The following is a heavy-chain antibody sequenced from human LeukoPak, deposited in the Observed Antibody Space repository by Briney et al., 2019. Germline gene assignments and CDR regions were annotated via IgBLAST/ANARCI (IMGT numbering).Heavy chain of an antibody. Sequence: SETLSLTSTVSGGSISSSSYYWGWIRQPPGKGLEWIGSIYYSGSTYYNPSLKSRVTISVDTSKNQFSLKLSSVTAADTAVYYCASMVEVKEGGLYYYYGMDVWGQGTTVTVSS. CDR1: GGSISSSSYY. J-gene: IGHJ6*02. D-gene: IGHD3-10*01. V-gene: IGHV4-39*01. CDR3: ASMVEVKEGGLYYYYGMDV. CDR2: IYYSGST.